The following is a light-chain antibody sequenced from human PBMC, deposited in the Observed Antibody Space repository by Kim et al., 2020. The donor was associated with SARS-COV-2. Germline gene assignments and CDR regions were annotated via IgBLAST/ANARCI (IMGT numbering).Light chain of an antibody. CDR1: ETITNY. CDR2: DAS. Sequence: LSPGERATLSCRASETITNYLGWYQQRPGQPPRLLIYDASKRATGIPAGFSGSGSGTDFTLIISSLEPEDSAVYFCRQRSSWPLTFGQGTKVDIK. V-gene: IGKV3-11*01. CDR3: RQRSSWPLT. J-gene: IGKJ1*01.